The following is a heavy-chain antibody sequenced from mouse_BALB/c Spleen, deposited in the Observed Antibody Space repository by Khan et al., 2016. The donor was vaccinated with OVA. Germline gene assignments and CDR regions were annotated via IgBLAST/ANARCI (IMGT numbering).Heavy chain of an antibody. CDR1: GYTFTSYV. CDR2: IYPYNDDT. D-gene: IGHD2-14*01. CDR3: ARNYRYDVYFDY. V-gene: IGHV1S136*01. J-gene: IGHJ2*01. Sequence: EVQLQESGPELVKPGASVKMSCKASGYTFTSYVIHWVQQKPGQGLEWIGYIYPYNDDTKSNEKFKGKATLTSDKSSSTAYMELRSLTSEASAVYYCARNYRYDVYFDYWGQGTTLTVSS.